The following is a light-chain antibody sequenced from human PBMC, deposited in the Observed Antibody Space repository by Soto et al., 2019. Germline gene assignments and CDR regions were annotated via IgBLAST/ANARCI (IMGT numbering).Light chain of an antibody. CDR3: GSWDSSLSAYV. V-gene: IGLV1-51*01. CDR2: DDN. Sequence: QSVLTQPPSVSAAPGQKVTISFCVSSSNIGGNSVSWYQQLPGTAPKLLIYDDNKRPSGIPDRFSGSKSGTSATLGITGFQTGDEADYYCGSWDSSLSAYVFGTGTKVTVL. CDR1: SSNIGGNS. J-gene: IGLJ1*01.